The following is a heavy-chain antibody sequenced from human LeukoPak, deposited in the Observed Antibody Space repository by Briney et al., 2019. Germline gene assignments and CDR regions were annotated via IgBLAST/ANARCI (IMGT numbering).Heavy chain of an antibody. V-gene: IGHV4-59*01. D-gene: IGHD2-2*01. CDR2: IYYSGST. Sequence: SETLSLTCTVSGGSISSYYWSRIRQPPGKGLEWIGYIYYSGSTNYNPSLKSRVTISVDTSKNQFSLKLSSVTAADTAVYYCARAPPYCSSTSCRFDPWGQGTLVTVSS. CDR3: ARAPPYCSSTSCRFDP. J-gene: IGHJ5*02. CDR1: GGSISSYY.